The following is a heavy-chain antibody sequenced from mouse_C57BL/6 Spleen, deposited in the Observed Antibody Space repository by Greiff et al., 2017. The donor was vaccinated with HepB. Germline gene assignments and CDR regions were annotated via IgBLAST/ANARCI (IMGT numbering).Heavy chain of an antibody. D-gene: IGHD1-1*01. CDR2: IDPETGGT. J-gene: IGHJ1*03. CDR3: TRQSYYGSSHWYFDV. V-gene: IGHV1-15*01. CDR1: GYTFTDYE. Sequence: VQLQESGAELVRPGASVTLSCKASGYTFTDYEMHWVKQTPVHGLEWIGAIDPETGGTAYNQKFKGKAILTADKSSSTAYMELRSLTSEDSAVYYCTRQSYYGSSHWYFDVWGTGTTVTVSS.